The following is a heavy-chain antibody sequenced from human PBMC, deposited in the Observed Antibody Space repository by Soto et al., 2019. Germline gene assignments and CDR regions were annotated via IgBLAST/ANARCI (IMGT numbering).Heavy chain of an antibody. J-gene: IGHJ4*02. CDR2: IYSSGNT. Sequence: GSLRLSCAASGFTVTSNYMSWVRQAPGKGLERVSVIYSSGNTYHADSVKGRFIISRGNSKNTVYLQMNSLRAEDTAVYYCARVKSDSPGYYTFNYWGQGTLVTVSS. V-gene: IGHV3-53*01. CDR3: ARVKSDSPGYYTFNY. CDR1: GFTVTSNY. D-gene: IGHD3-22*01.